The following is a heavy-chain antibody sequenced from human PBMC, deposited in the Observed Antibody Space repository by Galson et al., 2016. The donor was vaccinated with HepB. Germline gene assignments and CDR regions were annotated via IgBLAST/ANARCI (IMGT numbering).Heavy chain of an antibody. CDR2: IYYSGST. CDR1: GGSISSGGYY. J-gene: IGHJ5*02. V-gene: IGHV4-31*03. D-gene: IGHD6-13*01. CDR3: ASSGYSSSWYFSGFDP. Sequence: TLSLTCTVSGGSISSGGYYWSWIRQHPGKGLEWIGYIYYSGSTYYNPSLKSRVTISVVTSKNQFSLKLSSVTAADTAVYYCASSGYSSSWYFSGFDPWGQGTLVTVSS.